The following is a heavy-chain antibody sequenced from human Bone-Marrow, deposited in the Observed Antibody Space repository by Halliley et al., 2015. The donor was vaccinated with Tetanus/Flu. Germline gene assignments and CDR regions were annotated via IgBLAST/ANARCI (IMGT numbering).Heavy chain of an antibody. CDR1: GGSISGYEW. CDR2: IYHSGKK. J-gene: IGHJ4*02. V-gene: IGHV4-4*02. Sequence: GLVKPSGTLSLTCAVSGGSISGYEWWSWVRQSPGKGLEWLAEIYHSGKKNSNPSVKSRLTISVDKPKNEFSLNLTSVTAADTAVYYCARGGARRHYASSATGVFDYWGQGTLVTVSS. CDR3: ARGGARRHYASSATGVFDY. D-gene: IGHD3-22*01.